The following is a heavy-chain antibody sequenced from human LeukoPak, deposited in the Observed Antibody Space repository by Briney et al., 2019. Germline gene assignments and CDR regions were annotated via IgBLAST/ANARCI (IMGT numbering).Heavy chain of an antibody. CDR1: GGSISSYY. Sequence: PSETLSLTCTVSGGSISSYYWSWLRQPPGKGLEWIGYIYYSGSTNYNPSLKSRVTISVDTSKNQFSLKLSSVTAADTAVYYCARGRYGDLDWFDPWGQGTLVTVSS. CDR2: IYYSGST. J-gene: IGHJ5*02. D-gene: IGHD4-17*01. CDR3: ARGRYGDLDWFDP. V-gene: IGHV4-59*01.